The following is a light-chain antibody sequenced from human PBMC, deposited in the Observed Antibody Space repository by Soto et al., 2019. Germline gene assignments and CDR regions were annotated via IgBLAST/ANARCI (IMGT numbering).Light chain of an antibody. V-gene: IGLV2-14*01. CDR1: SSDVGAYDF. CDR3: TSYTSSNTLYV. Sequence: QSALTQPASVSGSPGQSITISCTGTSSDVGAYDFVSWYQQHPDKAPKLMIYDVSNRPSGVSDRFSGSKSGNTASLTISGLLAEDEADYYCTSYTSSNTLYVFGTGTKLTVL. J-gene: IGLJ1*01. CDR2: DVS.